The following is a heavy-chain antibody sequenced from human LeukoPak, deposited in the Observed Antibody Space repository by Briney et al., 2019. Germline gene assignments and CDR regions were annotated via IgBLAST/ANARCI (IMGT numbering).Heavy chain of an antibody. J-gene: IGHJ4*02. CDR2: INPNSGGT. CDR1: GYTFTGYY. Sequence: ASVKVSCKASGYTFTGYYMHWVRQAPGQGLEWMGRINPNSGGTNYAQEFQGRVTMTRDTSISTAYMELSRLRSDDTAVYYCARPYSSSDPFDYWGQGTLVTVSS. CDR3: ARPYSSSDPFDY. D-gene: IGHD6-6*01. V-gene: IGHV1-2*06.